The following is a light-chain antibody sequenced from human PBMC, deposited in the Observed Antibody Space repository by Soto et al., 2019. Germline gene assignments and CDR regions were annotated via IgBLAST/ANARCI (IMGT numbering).Light chain of an antibody. J-gene: IGKJ2*02. CDR3: QQRSNWPRGT. CDR1: QSISSY. Sequence: EIVLTQSPATLSLSPGERATLSCRASQSISSYLTWYQQKPGQAPRLLIYDASNRATGIPARFSGGGSGTDFTLPISSLEPEDFAVYYCQQRSNWPRGTFGQGTKLEIK. CDR2: DAS. V-gene: IGKV3-11*01.